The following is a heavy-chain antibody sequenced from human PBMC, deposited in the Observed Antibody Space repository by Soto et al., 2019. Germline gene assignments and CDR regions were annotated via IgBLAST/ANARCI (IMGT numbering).Heavy chain of an antibody. Sequence: GGSLRLSCAASGFTFSNAWMSWVRQAPGKGLEWVGRIKSKTDGGTTDYAAPVKGRFTISRDDSKNTLYLQMNSLKTEDTAVYYCTTATLGPALSSSTSCYFDYWGQGTLVTSPQ. V-gene: IGHV3-15*01. J-gene: IGHJ4*02. CDR3: TTATLGPALSSSTSCYFDY. CDR1: GFTFSNAW. CDR2: IKSKTDGGTT. D-gene: IGHD2-2*01.